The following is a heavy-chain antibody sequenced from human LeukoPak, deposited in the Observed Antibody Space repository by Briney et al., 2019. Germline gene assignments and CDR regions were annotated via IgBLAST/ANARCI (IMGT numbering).Heavy chain of an antibody. J-gene: IGHJ4*02. D-gene: IGHD1-1*01. CDR3: ARVAALVQLERRSCFDY. CDR2: ISNYNSDT. CDR1: GYTFTNFG. Sequence: ASVKVSCKASGYTFTNFGISWVRQAPGQGLEWMGGISNYNSDTKYAQKFQGRVSMTTDTSTTTAYMELRSLRSDDPAVYYCARVAALVQLERRSCFDYWGQGTLVTVSS. V-gene: IGHV1-18*01.